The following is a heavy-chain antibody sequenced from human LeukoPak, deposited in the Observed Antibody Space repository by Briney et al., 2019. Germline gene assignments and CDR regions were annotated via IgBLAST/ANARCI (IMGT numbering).Heavy chain of an antibody. V-gene: IGHV3-15*01. D-gene: IGHD2-2*01. CDR3: TTYVVPAATDAFDI. Sequence: PGGSLRLSCAASGFSVSNNYMCWVRQAPGKGLEWVGRIKSKTDGGTTDYAAPVKGRFTISRDDSKNTLYLQMNSLKTEDTAVYYCTTYVVPAATDAFDIWGQGTMVTVSS. CDR1: GFSVSNNY. J-gene: IGHJ3*02. CDR2: IKSKTDGGTT.